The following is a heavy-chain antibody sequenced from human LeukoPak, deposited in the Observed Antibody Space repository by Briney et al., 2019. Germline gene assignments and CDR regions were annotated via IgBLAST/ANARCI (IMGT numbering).Heavy chain of an antibody. CDR1: GYSFTSFW. V-gene: IGHV5-51*01. J-gene: IGHJ4*02. Sequence: GESLKISCKGSGYSFTSFWIGWVRQMPGKGLEWMGIIYPGDSDTKYSPSFQGQVTISADKSISTAYLQWSSLKASDTAMYYCAKGLTSSPEGFEYWGQGTLVTVSS. CDR2: IYPGDSDT. CDR3: AKGLTSSPEGFEY. D-gene: IGHD2-2*01.